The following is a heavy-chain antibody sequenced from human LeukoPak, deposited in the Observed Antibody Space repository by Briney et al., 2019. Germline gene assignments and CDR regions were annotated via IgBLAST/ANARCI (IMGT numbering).Heavy chain of an antibody. CDR2: IIPIFGTA. CDR1: GGTFSSYA. D-gene: IGHD6-19*01. Sequence: ASVKVSCKASGGTFSSYAISWVRQAPGQGLEWMGGIIPIFGTANYARKFRGRVTITADKSTSTAYMELSSLRSEDTAVYYCARVGNSSGFDYWGQGTLVTVSS. J-gene: IGHJ4*02. CDR3: ARVGNSSGFDY. V-gene: IGHV1-69*06.